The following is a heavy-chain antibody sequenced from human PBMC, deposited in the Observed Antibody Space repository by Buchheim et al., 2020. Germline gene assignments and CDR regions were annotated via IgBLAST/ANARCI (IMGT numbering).Heavy chain of an antibody. V-gene: IGHV4-59*01. CDR3: ASTNYDFWSGYYGLDP. CDR2: IYYSGST. CDR1: GGSISSYY. Sequence: QVQLQESGPGLVKPSETLSLTCTVSGGSISSYYWSWIRQPPGKGLEWIGYIYYSGSTNYNPSLKSRVTISVDTSKNQFSLKLSSVTAADTAVYYCASTNYDFWSGYYGLDPWGQGTL. D-gene: IGHD3-3*01. J-gene: IGHJ5*02.